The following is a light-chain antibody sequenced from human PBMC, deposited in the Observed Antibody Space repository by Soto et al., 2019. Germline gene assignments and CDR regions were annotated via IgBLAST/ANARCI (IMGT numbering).Light chain of an antibody. V-gene: IGLV2-14*01. CDR2: DVS. J-gene: IGLJ2*01. Sequence: QSVLTQPASVSGSPRHTSTISCTGTSSDVGGYNYVSWYQQHPGKAPKLMIYDVSNRPSAFSNRCSGSKSGNTASLTISGLQAADEADYYCSSYPSSRTVFGGGTQLPVL. CDR3: SSYPSSRTV. CDR1: SSDVGGYNY.